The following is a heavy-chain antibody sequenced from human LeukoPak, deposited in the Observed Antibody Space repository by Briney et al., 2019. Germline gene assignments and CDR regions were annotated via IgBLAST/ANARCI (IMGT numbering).Heavy chain of an antibody. CDR3: AKGAQMGYCSGGNCYSISY. V-gene: IGHV3-23*01. CDR1: GFTFSSYA. J-gene: IGHJ4*02. CDR2: ISGSGGST. D-gene: IGHD2-15*01. Sequence: GGSLRLSCAASGFTFSSYAMSWVRQAPGKGLEWVSAISGSGGSTYYADSVKGRFTISRDNSKNTLYLQMNSLRAEDTAVYYCAKGAQMGYCSGGNCYSISYWGQGTLVTVSS.